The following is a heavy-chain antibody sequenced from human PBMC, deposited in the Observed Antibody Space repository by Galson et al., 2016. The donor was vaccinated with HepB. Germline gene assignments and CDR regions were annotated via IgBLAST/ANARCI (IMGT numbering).Heavy chain of an antibody. CDR3: ARHRTYGDSPAAFEI. CDR2: IYSSGNT. J-gene: IGHJ3*02. Sequence: SETLSLTCTVSGGSLNRNAYYWDWIRQPPGKGLEWIGTIYSSGNTYYNPSLKSRVTISVDTSKNQFSLELSSVTAADTAVYYCARHRTYGDSPAAFEIWGRGTMVAVSS. D-gene: IGHD2-21*02. CDR1: GGSLNRNAYY. V-gene: IGHV4-39*01.